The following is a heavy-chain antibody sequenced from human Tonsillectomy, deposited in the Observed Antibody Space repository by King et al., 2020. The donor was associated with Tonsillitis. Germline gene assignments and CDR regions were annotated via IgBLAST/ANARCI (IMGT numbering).Heavy chain of an antibody. V-gene: IGHV3-23*04. CDR1: GFTFSNFA. D-gene: IGHD1-1*01. J-gene: IGHJ4*02. CDR3: AKLAGTTSLYYFDY. Sequence: VQLVESGGGLVQPGESLRLSCAVSGFTFSNFAMSWVRQAPGKGLEWVSVISGSGGSTYYADSVKGRFTISRDNSKNTLYLQMNSLRAEDTAVYYCAKLAGTTSLYYFDYWGQGTLVTVSS. CDR2: ISGSGGST.